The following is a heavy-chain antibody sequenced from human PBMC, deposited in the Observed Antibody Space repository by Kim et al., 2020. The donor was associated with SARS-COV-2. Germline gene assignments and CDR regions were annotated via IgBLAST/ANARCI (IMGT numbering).Heavy chain of an antibody. CDR3: VKDKVVPAADMGDAFDI. Sequence: GGSLRLSCSASGFTFSSYAMHWVRQAPGKGLEYVSAISSNGGSTYYADSVKGRFTISRDNSKNTLYLQMSSLRAEDTAVYYCVKDKVVPAADMGDAFDIWGQGTMFTVSS. CDR1: GFTFSSYA. CDR2: ISSNGGST. V-gene: IGHV3-64D*09. J-gene: IGHJ3*02. D-gene: IGHD2-2*01.